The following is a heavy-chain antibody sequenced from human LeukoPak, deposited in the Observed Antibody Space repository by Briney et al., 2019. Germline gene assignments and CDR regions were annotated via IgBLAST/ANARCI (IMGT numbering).Heavy chain of an antibody. CDR1: GYSFTSYW. CDR2: IYPGDSDT. Sequence: GESLNISCKGSGYSFTSYWIGWVRQIPGKGLEWMGIIYPGDSDTRYTPPFQGQVTISADKSISTAYLQWSSLKASATAMYYCARQVHNWGAFDYWGQGTLVTVSS. D-gene: IGHD7-27*01. V-gene: IGHV5-51*01. CDR3: ARQVHNWGAFDY. J-gene: IGHJ4*02.